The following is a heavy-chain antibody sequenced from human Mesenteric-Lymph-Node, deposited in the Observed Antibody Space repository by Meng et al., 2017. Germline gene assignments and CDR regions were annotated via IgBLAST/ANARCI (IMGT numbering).Heavy chain of an antibody. V-gene: IGHV1-18*01. CDR2: INAYNGDT. CDR1: GYTFTNYG. Sequence: AQMVQAGGEVKKPGAAVKVSCKASGYTFTNYGITWVRQAPGQGLEWMGWINAYNGDTNCAQTLQGRVTMTTDTSTSTAYMELRSLRSDDTAVYYCARVEVGITSGDYWGQGTLVTVFS. CDR3: ARVEVGITSGDY. D-gene: IGHD1-26*01. J-gene: IGHJ4*02.